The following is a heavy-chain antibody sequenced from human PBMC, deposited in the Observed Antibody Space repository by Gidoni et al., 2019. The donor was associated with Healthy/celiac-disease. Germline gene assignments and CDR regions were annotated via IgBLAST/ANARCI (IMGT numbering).Heavy chain of an antibody. CDR2: IYYSGST. D-gene: IGHD6-13*01. Sequence: QVQLQESGPALVKPSETLSLTCTVSGGPLSSYYSRWIRQPPGQGLEWIGYIYYSGSTNYNPALKSRVNISVDTSKNQSSLKLSSVTAADTAVYYCARAYSSGYSSSWYYYYYGMDVWGQGTTVTVSS. CDR3: ARAYSSGYSSSWYYYYYGMDV. CDR1: GGPLSSYY. J-gene: IGHJ6*02. V-gene: IGHV4-59*01.